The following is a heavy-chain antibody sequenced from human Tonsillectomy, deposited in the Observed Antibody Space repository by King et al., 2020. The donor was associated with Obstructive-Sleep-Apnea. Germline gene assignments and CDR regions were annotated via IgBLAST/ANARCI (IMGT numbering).Heavy chain of an antibody. CDR2: IYYSWST. D-gene: IGHD5-18*01. Sequence: VQLQESGPGLVKPSQTLSLTCTVSGGSISSGDYYWGWIRQPPGKGLGWIGYIYYSWSTYYNPSLKSRVTISAEPSKNQFSLKLSSVIAADTAVYYCAREDSYGYGGGYYFDYWGQGTLVTVSS. V-gene: IGHV4-30-4*01. CDR3: AREDSYGYGGGYYFDY. CDR1: GGSISSGDYY. J-gene: IGHJ4*02.